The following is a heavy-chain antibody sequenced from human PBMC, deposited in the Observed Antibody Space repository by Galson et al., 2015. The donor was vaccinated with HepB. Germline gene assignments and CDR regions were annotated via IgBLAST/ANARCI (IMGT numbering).Heavy chain of an antibody. D-gene: IGHD3-10*01. Sequence: SVKVSCKASGYTFTSYGISWVRQAPGQGLEWMGWISAYNGNTNYAQKLQGRVTMTTDTSTSTAYMELRSLRSDDTAVYYCARDLRGGYGSGSPNWFDPWGQGTLVTVSS. CDR1: GYTFTSYG. CDR3: ARDLRGGYGSGSPNWFDP. V-gene: IGHV1-18*04. J-gene: IGHJ5*02. CDR2: ISAYNGNT.